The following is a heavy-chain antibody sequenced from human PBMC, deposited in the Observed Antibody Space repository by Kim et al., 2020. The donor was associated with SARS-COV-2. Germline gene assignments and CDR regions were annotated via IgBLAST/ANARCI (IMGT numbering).Heavy chain of an antibody. V-gene: IGHV3-9*01. CDR1: GFTFDDYA. CDR3: AKLGYSYGWNWFDP. CDR2: ISWNSGSI. Sequence: GGSLRLSCAASGFTFDDYAMHWVRQAPGKGLEWVSGISWNSGSIGYADSVKGRFTISRDNAKNSLYLQMNSLRAEDTALYYCAKLGYSYGWNWFDPWGQGTLVTVSS. D-gene: IGHD5-18*01. J-gene: IGHJ5*02.